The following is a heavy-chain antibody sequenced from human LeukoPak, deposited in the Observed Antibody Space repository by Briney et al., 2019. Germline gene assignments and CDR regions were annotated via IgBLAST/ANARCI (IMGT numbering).Heavy chain of an antibody. J-gene: IGHJ4*02. CDR2: ISGSGGST. CDR3: AKDSTVYYYDSSGYYSY. CDR1: GFTFSSYA. Sequence: GGSLRLSCAASGFTFSSYAMSWVRQAPGKGLEWVSAISGSGGSTYYADSVKGRFTISRDNSKNTLYLQMNSLRAEDTAVYYCAKDSTVYYYDSSGYYSYWGQGTPVTVSS. V-gene: IGHV3-23*01. D-gene: IGHD3-22*01.